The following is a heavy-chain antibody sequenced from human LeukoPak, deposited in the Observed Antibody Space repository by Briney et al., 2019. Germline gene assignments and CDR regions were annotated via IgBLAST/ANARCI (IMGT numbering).Heavy chain of an antibody. CDR2: TFNSGST. Sequence: SETLSLTCTVSGASISSGGYYWSWIRQHPGKGLEWIGYTFNSGSTYYNPSLKSRVTISIDTSKNQFSLKVSSVTAADTAVYYCYGSGYWGQGTLVTVSS. CDR1: GASISSGGYY. V-gene: IGHV4-31*03. D-gene: IGHD3-10*01. J-gene: IGHJ4*02. CDR3: YGSGY.